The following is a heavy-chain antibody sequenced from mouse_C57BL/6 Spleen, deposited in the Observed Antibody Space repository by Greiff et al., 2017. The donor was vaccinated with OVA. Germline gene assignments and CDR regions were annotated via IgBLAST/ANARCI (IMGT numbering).Heavy chain of an antibody. J-gene: IGHJ2*01. Sequence: QVQLQQPGAELVKPGASVKLSCKASGYTFTSYWMQWVKQRPGQGLEWIGEIDPSDSYTNYNQKFKGKATLTVDTSSSTAYMQLSSLTSEDSAVSYCARRCNGVPGDFDYWGQGTTLTVSS. CDR1: GYTFTSYW. CDR2: IDPSDSYT. V-gene: IGHV1-50*01. CDR3: ARRCNGVPGDFDY. D-gene: IGHD2-14*01.